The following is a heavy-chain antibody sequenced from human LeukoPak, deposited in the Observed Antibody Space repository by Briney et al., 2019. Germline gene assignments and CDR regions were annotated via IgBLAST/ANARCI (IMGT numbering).Heavy chain of an antibody. Sequence: GGSLRLSFAASGFTFSSYGMHWVRQAPGKGLEWVAFIRYDGSNKYYADSVKGRFTISRDNSKNTLYLQMNSLRAEDTAVYYCAKAAGDSSSSDYWGQGTLVTVSS. V-gene: IGHV3-30*02. CDR2: IRYDGSNK. D-gene: IGHD6-6*01. CDR1: GFTFSSYG. J-gene: IGHJ4*02. CDR3: AKAAGDSSSSDY.